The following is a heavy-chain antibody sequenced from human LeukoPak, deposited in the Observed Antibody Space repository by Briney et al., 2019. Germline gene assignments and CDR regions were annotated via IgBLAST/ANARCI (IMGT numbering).Heavy chain of an antibody. V-gene: IGHV3-11*01. J-gene: IGHJ4*02. CDR2: NSSSGSTI. CDR3: ARAGGPITYYYDSSGPPGY. CDR1: GFTFSDYY. D-gene: IGHD3-22*01. Sequence: GGSLRLSCAASGFTFSDYYMSWIRQAPGKGLEWVSYNSSSGSTIYYADSVKGRFTISRDNAKNSLYLQMNSLRAEDTAVYYCARAGGPITYYYDSSGPPGYWGQGTLVTVSS.